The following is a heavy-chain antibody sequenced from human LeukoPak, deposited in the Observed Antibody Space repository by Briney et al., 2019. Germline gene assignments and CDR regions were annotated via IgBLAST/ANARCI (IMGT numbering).Heavy chain of an antibody. CDR3: AIRVRGANFDAFDI. CDR2: VNPSSGGT. J-gene: IGHJ3*02. CDR1: GYSFTGYY. V-gene: IGHV1-2*02. Sequence: ASVKVSCKASGYSFTGYYIHWVRQAPGQGLEWMWWVNPSSGGTSFAQKFQGRVTMTRDTSISTAYMELSRLRSDDTAVYYCAIRVRGANFDAFDIWGQGTMVTVSS. D-gene: IGHD3-10*01.